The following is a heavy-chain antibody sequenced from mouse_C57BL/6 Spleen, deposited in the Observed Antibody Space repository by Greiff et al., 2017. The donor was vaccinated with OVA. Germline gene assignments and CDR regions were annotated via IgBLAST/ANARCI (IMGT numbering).Heavy chain of an antibody. CDR3: ARGDTTVEFAY. D-gene: IGHD1-1*01. CDR1: GYSITSGYY. V-gene: IGHV3-6*01. J-gene: IGHJ3*01. Sequence: EVQLVESGPGLVKPSQSLSLTCSVTGYSITSGYYWNWIRQFPGNKLEWMGYISYDGSNNYNPSLKNRISITRDTSKNQFFLKLNSVTTEDTATYYCARGDTTVEFAYWGQGTLVTVSA. CDR2: ISYDGSN.